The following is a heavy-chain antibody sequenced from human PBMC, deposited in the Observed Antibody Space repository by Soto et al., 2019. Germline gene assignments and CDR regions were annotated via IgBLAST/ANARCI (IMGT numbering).Heavy chain of an antibody. CDR3: ARDFCGGDCYHFDY. Sequence: GGSLRLSCAASRFTFSRYGMHWVRQAPGKGLEWVAVIWYDGSKSYYADSVKGRFTISRDNSKNTLYLQMNSLRAEDTAVYYCARDFCGGDCYHFDYWGQGTLVTVPQ. CDR1: RFTFSRYG. V-gene: IGHV3-33*01. J-gene: IGHJ4*02. CDR2: IWYDGSKS. D-gene: IGHD2-21*02.